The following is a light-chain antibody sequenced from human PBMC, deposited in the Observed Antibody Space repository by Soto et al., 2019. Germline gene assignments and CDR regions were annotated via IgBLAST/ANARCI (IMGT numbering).Light chain of an antibody. CDR3: QQYYSTPRT. CDR1: QNVLYISNNKNY. V-gene: IGKV4-1*01. Sequence: DIVMTQSPDSLAVSLGERANINCKSSQNVLYISNNKNYLAWYQQKPGQPPKLLIYWASTRESGVPDRFSGSGSGTDFTLTISSLQAEDVSVYDCQQYYSTPRTFGQGTKVEIK. J-gene: IGKJ1*01. CDR2: WAS.